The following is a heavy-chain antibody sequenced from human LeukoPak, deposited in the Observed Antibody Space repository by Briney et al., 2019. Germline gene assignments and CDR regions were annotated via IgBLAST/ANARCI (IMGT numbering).Heavy chain of an antibody. CDR1: GGSIMTTNW. V-gene: IGHV4-4*02. Sequence: PSETLSLTCAVSGGSIMTTNWWSWVRQPPGKELEWIGEVHLSGATNYNPSLESRVSMSIDTSKNQMSLKLTSVTAADTAIYLCTRESGAFSPFGFWGQGTLVTVSS. CDR3: TRESGAFSPFGF. D-gene: IGHD1-26*01. CDR2: VHLSGAT. J-gene: IGHJ4*02.